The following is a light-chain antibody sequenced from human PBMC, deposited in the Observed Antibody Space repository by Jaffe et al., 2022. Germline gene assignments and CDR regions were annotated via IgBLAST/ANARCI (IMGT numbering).Light chain of an antibody. V-gene: IGKV1-5*03. CDR1: QSTGSW. Sequence: DIQMTQSPSTLSTSVGDRVTITCQASQSTGSWLAWYHQKPGQAPKLLIYKTSNLQSGVPSRFSGGGSGTEFTLTISSLQPDDIGIYYCQHYNSDSPRLTFGGGTKVEIK. CDR2: KTS. J-gene: IGKJ4*01. CDR3: QHYNSDSPRLT.